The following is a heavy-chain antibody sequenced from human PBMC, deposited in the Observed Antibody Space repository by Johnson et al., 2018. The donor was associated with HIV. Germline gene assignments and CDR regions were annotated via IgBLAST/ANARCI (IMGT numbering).Heavy chain of an antibody. CDR1: GFTFSSYA. D-gene: IGHD3-22*01. Sequence: VQLVESGGGLVQPGGSLRLSCAASGFTFSSYAMSWVRQAPGKGLEWVSAISGSGGSTYYADSVKGRVTISRDNSKNTLYLQMNSLRVEDTAVYYCAKVAYDSNPYGPELDAFDIWGQGTTVTVSS. V-gene: IGHV3-23*04. J-gene: IGHJ3*02. CDR2: ISGSGGST. CDR3: AKVAYDSNPYGPELDAFDI.